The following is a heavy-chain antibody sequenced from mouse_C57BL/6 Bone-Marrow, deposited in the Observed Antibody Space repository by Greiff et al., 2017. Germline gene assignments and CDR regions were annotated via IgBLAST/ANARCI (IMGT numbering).Heavy chain of an antibody. CDR3: ARWGGHYFDY. Sequence: VQLQQPGAELVMPGASVKLSCKASGYTFTSYWMHWVKQRPGQGLEWIGEIDPSDSYTNYNQKFKGKSTLTVDKSSSTAYMQLSSLTSEDSAVYYCARWGGHYFDYWGQGTTRTVSS. J-gene: IGHJ2*01. CDR2: IDPSDSYT. V-gene: IGHV1-69*01. CDR1: GYTFTSYW.